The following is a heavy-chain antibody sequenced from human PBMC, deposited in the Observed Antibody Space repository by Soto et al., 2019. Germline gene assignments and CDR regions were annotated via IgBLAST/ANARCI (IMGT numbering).Heavy chain of an antibody. Sequence: GGSLRLSCATSGFTFARYAMTWVRQAPGKGLEWVSAISDSGGTTFHADSVKGRFAVSRDNSKSTLYLQMDSLSADDTAVYYCAKRLGFGSGSFSVDSWGQGTLVTVSS. CDR1: GFTFARYA. V-gene: IGHV3-23*01. D-gene: IGHD3-10*01. J-gene: IGHJ4*02. CDR2: ISDSGGTT. CDR3: AKRLGFGSGSFSVDS.